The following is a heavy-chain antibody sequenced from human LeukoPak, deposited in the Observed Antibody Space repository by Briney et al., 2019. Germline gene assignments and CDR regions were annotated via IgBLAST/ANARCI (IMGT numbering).Heavy chain of an antibody. CDR1: GYTLTELS. D-gene: IGHD4-17*01. CDR3: ATAWGHYGDYGEGRFDY. V-gene: IGHV1-24*01. CDR2: FDPEDGET. Sequence: ASVKVSCKVSGYTLTELSMHWVRQAPGKGREWMGGFDPEDGETIYAQKFQGRVTMTEDTSTDTAYMELSSLRSEDTAVYYCATAWGHYGDYGEGRFDYWGQGTLVTVSS. J-gene: IGHJ4*02.